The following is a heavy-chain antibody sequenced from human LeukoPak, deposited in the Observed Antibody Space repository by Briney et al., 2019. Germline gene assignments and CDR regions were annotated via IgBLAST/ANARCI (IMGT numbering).Heavy chain of an antibody. D-gene: IGHD3-22*01. V-gene: IGHV1-18*01. CDR1: VGTFSSYA. J-gene: IGHJ4*02. CDR2: ISDYNGNT. Sequence: ASVKVSCKATVGTFSSYAISWVRQPPGQGLEWMGWISDYNGNTNYVQKLQGRVTMTTDTSPSTAYRELRRLRSDDTAVYYCARGVSSGYPIVGYWGQGTLVTVSS. CDR3: ARGVSSGYPIVGY.